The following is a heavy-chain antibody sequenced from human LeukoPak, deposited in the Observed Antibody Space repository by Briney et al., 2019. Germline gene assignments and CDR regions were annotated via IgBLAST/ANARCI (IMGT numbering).Heavy chain of an antibody. CDR1: VLTFSSYD. Sequence: GGSLRLSCAASVLTFSSYDMNWVRQAPGKGLEWVSYISYSGSNIYYADSVKGRFIISRDNAKNSLYLQMNSLRAEDTAVYYCARGLTTGGQGTLVTVSS. V-gene: IGHV3-48*03. CDR2: ISYSGSNI. J-gene: IGHJ4*02. CDR3: ARGLTT. D-gene: IGHD4-11*01.